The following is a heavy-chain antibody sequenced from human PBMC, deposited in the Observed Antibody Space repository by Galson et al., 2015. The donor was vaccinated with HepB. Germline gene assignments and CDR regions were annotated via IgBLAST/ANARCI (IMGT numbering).Heavy chain of an antibody. CDR3: AKDAIRASLHMWYFHY. D-gene: IGHD2-15*01. Sequence: SLRLSCAGSGLPLRFYAMNWVRQAPGKGLEWVSGISGSGDSTYYADSVKGRFTISRDNSGNMLYLQMNSLRAEDTAVYYCAKDAIRASLHMWYFHYWGPGTLVVVSS. J-gene: IGHJ4*02. CDR1: GLPLRFYA. V-gene: IGHV3-23*01. CDR2: ISGSGDST.